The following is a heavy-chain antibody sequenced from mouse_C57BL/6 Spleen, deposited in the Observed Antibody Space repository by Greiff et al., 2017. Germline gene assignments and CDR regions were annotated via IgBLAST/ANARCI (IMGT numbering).Heavy chain of an antibody. J-gene: IGHJ1*03. CDR1: GYTFTDYN. D-gene: IGHD1-1*01. V-gene: IGHV1-18*01. Sequence: EVQLQQSGPELVKPGASVKIPCKASGYTFTDYNMDWVKQSHGKSLEWIGDINPNNGGTIYNQKFKGKATLTVEKSSSTAYMELRSLTSEDTAVYYWARDQSPITTVVANWYFDVWGTGTTVTVSS. CDR2: INPNNGGT. CDR3: ARDQSPITTVVANWYFDV.